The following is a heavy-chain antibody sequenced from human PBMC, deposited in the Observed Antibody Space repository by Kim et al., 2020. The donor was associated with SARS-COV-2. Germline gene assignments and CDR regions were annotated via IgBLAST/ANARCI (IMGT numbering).Heavy chain of an antibody. D-gene: IGHD1-1*01. CDR1: GYSFTSYW. CDR2: IDPSDSYT. Sequence: GESLKISCKGSGYSFTSYWISWVRQMPGKGLEWMGRIDPSDSYTNYSPSFQGHVTISADKSISTAYLQWSSLKASDTAMYYCAFFRYGSPIYFDYWGQGTLVTVSS. CDR3: AFFRYGSPIYFDY. J-gene: IGHJ4*02. V-gene: IGHV5-10-1*01.